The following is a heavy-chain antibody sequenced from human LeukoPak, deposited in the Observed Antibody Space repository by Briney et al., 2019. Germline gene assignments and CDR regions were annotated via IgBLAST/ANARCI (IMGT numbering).Heavy chain of an antibody. J-gene: IGHJ5*02. CDR1: GYTFTSYG. V-gene: IGHV1-2*02. CDR3: ARCPEYSVGATRGGWFDP. D-gene: IGHD1-26*01. CDR2: INPNSGGT. Sequence: ASVKVSCKASGYTFTSYGISWVRQAPGQGLEWMGWINPNSGGTNYAQKFQGRVTMTRDTSISTAYMELSRLRSDDTAVYYCARCPEYSVGATRGGWFDPWGQGTLVTVSS.